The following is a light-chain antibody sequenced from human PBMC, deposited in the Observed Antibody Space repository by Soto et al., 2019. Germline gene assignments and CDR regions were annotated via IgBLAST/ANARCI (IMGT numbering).Light chain of an antibody. CDR3: VLYMGSGISV. J-gene: IGLJ2*01. CDR1: SGSVSTSYY. V-gene: IGLV8-61*01. Sequence: QAVVTQEPSFSVSPGGTVTLTCGLSSGSVSTSYYPSWYQQNPGQAPRTLIYNTYTRSSGVPDRFSASILGDKAALTITGAQAHDESDYYCVLYMGSGISVFGGGTKLTVL. CDR2: NTY.